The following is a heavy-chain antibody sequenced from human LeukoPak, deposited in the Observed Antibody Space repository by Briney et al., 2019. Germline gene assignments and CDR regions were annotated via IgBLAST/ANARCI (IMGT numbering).Heavy chain of an antibody. Sequence: PSETLSLTCTVSGGSISSSSYYWGWIRQPPGKGLEWIGSVYYSGSTYYNPSLKSRVTISVDTSKNQFSLKLSSVTAADTAVYYCASRIMITFGGVILEYYLDYWGQGTLVTVSS. V-gene: IGHV4-39*01. D-gene: IGHD3-16*02. CDR1: GGSISSSSYY. J-gene: IGHJ4*02. CDR2: VYYSGST. CDR3: ASRIMITFGGVILEYYLDY.